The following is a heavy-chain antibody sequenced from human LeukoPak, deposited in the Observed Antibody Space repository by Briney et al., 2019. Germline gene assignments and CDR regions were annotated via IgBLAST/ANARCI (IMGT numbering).Heavy chain of an antibody. Sequence: GGSLRLSCAASGFTFSDYYMGWIRQAPGKGLEWVSYISSSGSTIYYADSVKGRFTISRDNAKNSLYLQMNSLRAEDTAVYYCARDRDCSSTSCYTPRWFDPWGQGTLVTVSS. CDR1: GFTFSDYY. CDR2: ISSSGSTI. J-gene: IGHJ5*02. D-gene: IGHD2-2*02. V-gene: IGHV3-11*01. CDR3: ARDRDCSSTSCYTPRWFDP.